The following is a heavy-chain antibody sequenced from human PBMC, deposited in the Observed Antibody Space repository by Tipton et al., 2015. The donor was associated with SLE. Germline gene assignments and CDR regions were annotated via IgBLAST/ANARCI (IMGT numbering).Heavy chain of an antibody. CDR3: ARVGPYFDY. V-gene: IGHV3-30*02. CDR1: GFTFSSYG. J-gene: IGHJ4*02. CDR2: IRYDGSNK. Sequence: SGFTFSSYGMHWVRQAPGKGLEWVAFIRYDGSNKYYADSVKGRFTISRDNSKNTLYLQMSSLRAEDTAVYYCARVGPYFDYWGQGTLATVSS. D-gene: IGHD3-16*01.